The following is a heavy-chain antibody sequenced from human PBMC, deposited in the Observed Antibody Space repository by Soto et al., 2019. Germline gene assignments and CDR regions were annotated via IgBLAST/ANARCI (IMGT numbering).Heavy chain of an antibody. V-gene: IGHV3-11*01. Sequence: QVQLVESGGGLVKPGGSLRLSCAASGFTFSDYYMSWIRQAPGKGLELVSDISSSGSTIYYADSMKGRFTISRDNAKNSLYLQMKSLRAEDTAVYYCARGPYNYVWGSDPPHFDSWGQGTLVTVSS. CDR1: GFTFSDYY. D-gene: IGHD3-16*02. J-gene: IGHJ4*02. CDR3: ARGPYNYVWGSDPPHFDS. CDR2: ISSSGSTI.